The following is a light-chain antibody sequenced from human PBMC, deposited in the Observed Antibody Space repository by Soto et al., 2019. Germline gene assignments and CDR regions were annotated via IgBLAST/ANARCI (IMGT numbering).Light chain of an antibody. CDR3: QSYDSSLSGWL. CDR1: SSNIGAGYN. J-gene: IGLJ3*02. Sequence: QSVLTQPPSVSGAPGLRVTISCTGSSSNIGAGYNVHWYQQVPGTAPKLLIYGDSNRPSGVPDRFSGSKSGTSASLAITGLQAEDEADYYCQSYDSSLSGWLFGGGTKVTVL. CDR2: GDS. V-gene: IGLV1-40*01.